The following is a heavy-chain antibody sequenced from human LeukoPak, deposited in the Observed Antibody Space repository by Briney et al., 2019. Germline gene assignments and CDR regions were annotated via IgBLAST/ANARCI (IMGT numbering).Heavy chain of an antibody. CDR3: ANGGYTSSWYVVDY. V-gene: IGHV3-23*01. D-gene: IGHD6-13*01. J-gene: IGHJ4*02. Sequence: GGSLRLSCAASGFTFSSYAMSWVRQAPGKGLEWVSVISASGGSTYYADSVKGRFTISRDNSKNTLYLQMSSLRPEDTAVYYCANGGYTSSWYVVDYWGQGTLVTVSS. CDR1: GFTFSSYA. CDR2: ISASGGST.